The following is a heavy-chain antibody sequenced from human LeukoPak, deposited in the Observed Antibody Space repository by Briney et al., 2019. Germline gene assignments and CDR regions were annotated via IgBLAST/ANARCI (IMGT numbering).Heavy chain of an antibody. J-gene: IGHJ4*02. V-gene: IGHV3-23*01. D-gene: IGHD2/OR15-2a*01. CDR3: AKDLHGREPRIGGDY. CDR2: ISGSGGGT. Sequence: GGSQRLSCAASGLTISSYAMSWVRQAPGKGLEWVSAISGSGGGTYYADSVKGRFTISRDNSKNTLYLQMNSLRAEDTAVYYCAKDLHGREPRIGGDYWGQGTLVTVSS. CDR1: GLTISSYA.